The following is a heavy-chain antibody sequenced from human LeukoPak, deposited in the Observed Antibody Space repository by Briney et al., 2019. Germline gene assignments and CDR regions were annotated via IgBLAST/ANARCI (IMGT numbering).Heavy chain of an antibody. J-gene: IGHJ4*02. Sequence: GGSLRLSCAASGFTFSTYWLSWVRQAPGKGLEWVANINQDGSEKYYVDSVRGRFTISRDNAKNSLYVQMNSLRTEDTAVYYCARVAVAGYDYWGQGTLVTVSS. CDR3: ARVAVAGYDY. CDR1: GFTFSTYW. D-gene: IGHD6-19*01. V-gene: IGHV3-7*01. CDR2: INQDGSEK.